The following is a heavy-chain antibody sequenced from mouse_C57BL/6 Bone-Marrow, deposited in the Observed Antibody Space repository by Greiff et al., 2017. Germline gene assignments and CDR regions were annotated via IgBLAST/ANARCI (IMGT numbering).Heavy chain of an antibody. CDR2: ISSGGSYT. CDR3: ARHDYYAMDY. V-gene: IGHV5-6*01. CDR1: GFTFSSYG. Sequence: EVQGVESGGDLVKPGGSLKLSCAASGFTFSSYGMSWVRQTPDKRLEWVATISSGGSYTYYPDSVKGRFTISRDNAKNTLYLQMSSLKSEDTAMYYCARHDYYAMDYWGQGTSVTVSS. J-gene: IGHJ4*01.